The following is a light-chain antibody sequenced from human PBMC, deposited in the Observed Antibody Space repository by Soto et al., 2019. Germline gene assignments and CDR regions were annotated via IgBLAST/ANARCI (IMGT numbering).Light chain of an antibody. V-gene: IGLV2-14*01. J-gene: IGLJ1*01. CDR2: DVD. CDR3: RSYTNSNTLV. CDR1: SSDVGGYNY. Sequence: SVLTQPASVSGSPGQSITISCTGTSSDVGGYNYVSWYQQYPGKAPKLMIYDVDTRPSGVSNRFSGSKSGNTASLTISGLQADDVADYYCRSYTNSNTLVFGSGSKVT.